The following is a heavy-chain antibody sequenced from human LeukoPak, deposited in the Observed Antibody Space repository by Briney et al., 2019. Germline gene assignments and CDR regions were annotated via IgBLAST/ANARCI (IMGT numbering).Heavy chain of an antibody. D-gene: IGHD3-3*01. CDR3: ASRDYDFWSGSRFDY. CDR1: GGSISSSSYY. V-gene: IGHV4-39*01. J-gene: IGHJ4*02. CDR2: IYYSGST. Sequence: SETLSLTCTVSGGSISSSSYYWGWIRQPPGKGWEWIGSIYYSGSTYYNPSLKCRVTISVDTSKNQFSLKLSSVTAADTAVYYCASRDYDFWSGSRFDYWGQGTLVTVSS.